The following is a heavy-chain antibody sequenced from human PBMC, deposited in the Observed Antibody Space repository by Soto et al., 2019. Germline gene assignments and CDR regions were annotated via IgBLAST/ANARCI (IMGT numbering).Heavy chain of an antibody. V-gene: IGHV4-59*01. J-gene: IGHJ6*03. CDR2: IYYSGST. CDR1: GGSISSYY. D-gene: IGHD3-3*01. Sequence: QVQLQESGPGLVKPSETLSLTCTVSGGSISSYYWSWIRQPPGKGLEWIGYIYYSGSTNYNPSLKSRVTISVDTSKNQFSLKLSSVTAADTAVYYCARRNTIFGVVSFTDYYYYMDVWGKGTTVTVSS. CDR3: ARRNTIFGVVSFTDYYYYMDV.